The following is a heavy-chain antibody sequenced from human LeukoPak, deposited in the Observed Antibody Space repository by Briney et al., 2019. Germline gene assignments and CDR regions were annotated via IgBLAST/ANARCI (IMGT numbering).Heavy chain of an antibody. J-gene: IGHJ3*01. D-gene: IGHD6-19*01. V-gene: IGHV3-30*01. CDR3: AREGYSSGRAPAFDF. CDR1: GLSFSSSI. Sequence: GGSLRLSCGASGLSFSSSIMHWVRQAPGKGLEWVAGISFDESKYYADSVKGRFTISRDNSKSTLYVQMNSLGFEDTAVYYCAREGYSSGRAPAFDFWGQGTMVTVSS. CDR2: ISFDESK.